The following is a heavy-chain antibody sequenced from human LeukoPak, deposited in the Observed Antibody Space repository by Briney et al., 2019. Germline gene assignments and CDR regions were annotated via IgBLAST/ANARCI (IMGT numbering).Heavy chain of an antibody. D-gene: IGHD1-26*01. Sequence: SETLSLTCTVSGVSISSYYWGWIRQPPGKGLEWIGYIYYSGSTNYNPSLKSRVTISVDTSKNQFSLKLNSVTAADTAVYYCARRHVVGGTSAFDIWGQGTMVTVSS. J-gene: IGHJ3*02. V-gene: IGHV4-59*08. CDR2: IYYSGST. CDR3: ARRHVVGGTSAFDI. CDR1: GVSISSYY.